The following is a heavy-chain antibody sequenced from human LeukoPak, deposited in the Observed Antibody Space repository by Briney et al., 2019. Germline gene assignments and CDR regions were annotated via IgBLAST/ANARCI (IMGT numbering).Heavy chain of an antibody. CDR3: ARVVGSSGYYPEDHDAFDI. CDR1: GGTFSSYA. J-gene: IGHJ3*02. D-gene: IGHD3-22*01. CDR2: IIPIFGIA. Sequence: SVKVSCKASGGTFSSYAISWVRQAPGQGLEWMGGIIPIFGIANYAQKFQGRVTITADESTSTAYMELSSLRSEDTAVYYCARVVGSSGYYPEDHDAFDIWGQGTMVTVSS. V-gene: IGHV1-69*01.